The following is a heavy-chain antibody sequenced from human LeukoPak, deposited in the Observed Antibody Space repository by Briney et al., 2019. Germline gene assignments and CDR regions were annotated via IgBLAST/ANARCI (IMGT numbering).Heavy chain of an antibody. V-gene: IGHV3-30*02. CDR3: AKDFVAAATRAFDL. CDR1: GLTFSGYG. J-gene: IGHJ3*01. D-gene: IGHD2-15*01. Sequence: VGSPRLSCAASGLTFSGYGMHWVRQAPGKGLVCVAYIWYDGSNQHYADSVKGRFTISRDNSKNTLHLQMNSLRADDTAVYYCAKDFVAAATRAFDLWGQGTVVTVSS. CDR2: IWYDGSNQ.